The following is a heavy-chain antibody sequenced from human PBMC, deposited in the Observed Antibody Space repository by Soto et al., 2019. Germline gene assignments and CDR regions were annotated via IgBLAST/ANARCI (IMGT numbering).Heavy chain of an antibody. CDR2: ISAYNGNT. Sequence: ASVKVSCKASGYTFSSYHISWVRQAPGQGLEWMGWISAYNGNTNYAQKFQERVTITRDMSTSTAYMELSSLRSEDTAVYYCAADTAEIRDYYDSSGYYPPYYYYGMDVWGQGTTVTVSS. CDR3: AADTAEIRDYYDSSGYYPPYYYYGMDV. V-gene: IGHV1-18*01. J-gene: IGHJ6*02. D-gene: IGHD3-22*01. CDR1: GYTFSSYH.